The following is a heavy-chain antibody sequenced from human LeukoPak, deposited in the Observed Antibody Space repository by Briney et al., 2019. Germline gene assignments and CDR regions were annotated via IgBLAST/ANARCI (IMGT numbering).Heavy chain of an antibody. D-gene: IGHD6-13*01. J-gene: IGHJ4*02. CDR2: ISYDGSNK. Sequence: GGSLRLSCAASGFTFSSYAMHWVRQAPGKGLEWVAVISYDGSNKYYADSVKGRFTISRDNSKNTLYLQMNSLRAEDTAVYYCARGRGIAAAGWFDYWGQGTLVTVSS. CDR1: GFTFSSYA. V-gene: IGHV3-30*04. CDR3: ARGRGIAAAGWFDY.